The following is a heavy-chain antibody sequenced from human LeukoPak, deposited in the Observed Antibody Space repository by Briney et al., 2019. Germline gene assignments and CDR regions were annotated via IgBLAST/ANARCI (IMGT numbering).Heavy chain of an antibody. V-gene: IGHV3-30-3*01. CDR1: GFTFSNYA. Sequence: GRSLRLSCAASGFTFSNYAIYWVRQAPGKGLEWVALISNAGSNKYYADSVKGRFTISRDNSKNTLYLQMSSLRVEDTAVYYCARDLDRYCSSSSCHSADYWGQGTLVTVSS. CDR2: ISNAGSNK. D-gene: IGHD2-2*01. CDR3: ARDLDRYCSSSSCHSADY. J-gene: IGHJ4*02.